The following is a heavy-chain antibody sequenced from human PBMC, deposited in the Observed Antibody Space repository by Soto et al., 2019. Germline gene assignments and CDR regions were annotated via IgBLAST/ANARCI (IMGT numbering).Heavy chain of an antibody. CDR1: GCTFSSYG. J-gene: IGHJ4*02. Sequence: ASVKVSCKASGCTFSSYGVSCVRQAPEQGLEWMGGIIPLFGTTNYAQMFQGRVTITADESTNTAYMELSSLRSEDTAVYYCATHNRIWFGELPFDYWGQGTLVTVS. D-gene: IGHD3-10*01. CDR2: IIPLFGTT. CDR3: ATHNRIWFGELPFDY. V-gene: IGHV1-69*13.